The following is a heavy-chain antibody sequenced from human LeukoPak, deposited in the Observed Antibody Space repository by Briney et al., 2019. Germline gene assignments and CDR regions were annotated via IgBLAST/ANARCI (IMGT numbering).Heavy chain of an antibody. V-gene: IGHV4-59*01. CDR1: GGSISSYY. CDR2: IYYSGST. D-gene: IGHD2-2*01. J-gene: IGHJ4*02. CDR3: ARVDCSSTSCYGIDY. Sequence: PSEALSLTCTVSGGSISSYYWSWIRQPPGKGLEWIGYIYYSGSTNYNPSLKSRVTISVDTCKNQFSLKLSSVTAADTAVYYCARVDCSSTSCYGIDYWGQGTLVTVSS.